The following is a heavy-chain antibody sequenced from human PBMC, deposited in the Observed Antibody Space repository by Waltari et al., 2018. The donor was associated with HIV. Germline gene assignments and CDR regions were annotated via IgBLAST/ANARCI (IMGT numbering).Heavy chain of an antibody. CDR1: GFTFSRYN. D-gene: IGHD3-16*01. J-gene: IGHJ4*02. V-gene: IGHV3-48*01. Sequence: EVQLEESGGGLVQPGGSLRLSCDASGFTFSRYNMNWARQPPGKGLEWISFIGSDSNIIHYADSVKGRFTISRDNDKNSLYLQINNLRVEDTAMYYCARGGSKYFYVGGGDFWGQGTPVTVSS. CDR2: IGSDSNII. CDR3: ARGGSKYFYVGGGDF.